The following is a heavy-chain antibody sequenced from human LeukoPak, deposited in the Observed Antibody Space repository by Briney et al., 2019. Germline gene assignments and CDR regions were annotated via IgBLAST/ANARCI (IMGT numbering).Heavy chain of an antibody. CDR1: GFTFSSYA. CDR2: ISGSGGST. V-gene: IGHV3-23*01. Sequence: GGSLRLSCAASGFTFSSYAMSWVRPAPGKGLEWVSAISGSGGSTYYADSVKGRFTISRDNSKNTLYLQMNSLRAEDTAVYYCAKDRTTIFGVVITYYFDYWGQGTLVTVSS. D-gene: IGHD3-3*01. CDR3: AKDRTTIFGVVITYYFDY. J-gene: IGHJ4*02.